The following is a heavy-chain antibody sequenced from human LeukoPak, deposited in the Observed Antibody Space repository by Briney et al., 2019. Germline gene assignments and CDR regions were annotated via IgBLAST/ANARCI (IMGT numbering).Heavy chain of an antibody. Sequence: SETLSLTCAVHGGSFSGYYWSWIRQPPGKGLEWIGEINHSGSTNYNPSLKSRVTISVDTSKNQFSLKLSSVTAADTAVYYCARWDIVVVPAARARFDPWGQGTLVTVSS. V-gene: IGHV4-34*01. CDR2: INHSGST. D-gene: IGHD2-2*01. CDR1: GGSFSGYY. J-gene: IGHJ5*02. CDR3: ARWDIVVVPAARARFDP.